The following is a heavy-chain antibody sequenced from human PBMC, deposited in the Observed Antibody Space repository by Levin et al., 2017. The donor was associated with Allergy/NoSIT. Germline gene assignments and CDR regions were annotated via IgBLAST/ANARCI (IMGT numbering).Heavy chain of an antibody. CDR1: GFTFSSYA. CDR2: IRQSGSRI. Sequence: GESLKISCAASGFTFSSYAMDWVRQAPGKGLEWVSAIRQSGSRIYYADSVKGRFTVSRDNSKNTLYLQMNSLRGEDTAVYYCGREEEASGWYTVDYWGQGTLVTVSS. D-gene: IGHD6-19*01. CDR3: GREEEASGWYTVDY. V-gene: IGHV3-23*01. J-gene: IGHJ4*02.